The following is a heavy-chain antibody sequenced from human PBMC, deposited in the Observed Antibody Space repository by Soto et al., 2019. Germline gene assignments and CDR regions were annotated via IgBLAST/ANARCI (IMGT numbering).Heavy chain of an antibody. CDR1: GGSISSYY. CDR2: IYYSGST. J-gene: IGHJ3*02. CDR3: ASSGEMATTKDAFDI. Sequence: PSETLSLTCTVSGGSISSYYWSWIRQPPGKGLEWIGYIYYSGSTNYNPSLKSRVTISVDTSKNQSSLKLSSVTAADTAVYYCASSGEMATTKDAFDIWGQGTMVTVSS. D-gene: IGHD5-12*01. V-gene: IGHV4-59*01.